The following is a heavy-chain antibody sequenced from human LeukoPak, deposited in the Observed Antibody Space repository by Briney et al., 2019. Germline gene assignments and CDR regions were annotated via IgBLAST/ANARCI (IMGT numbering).Heavy chain of an antibody. Sequence: SETLSLTCTVSGYSISSGYFWGWMRQPPGKGLEWIGSIYQSETAHYNPSLKSRVTISVDTSKNQFSLKLRSVMAADTSVYYCARDENGYVWGSFRAWGQGTLVTVSS. D-gene: IGHD3-16*02. CDR1: GYSISSGYF. CDR3: ARDENGYVWGSFRA. CDR2: IYQSETA. J-gene: IGHJ5*02. V-gene: IGHV4-38-2*02.